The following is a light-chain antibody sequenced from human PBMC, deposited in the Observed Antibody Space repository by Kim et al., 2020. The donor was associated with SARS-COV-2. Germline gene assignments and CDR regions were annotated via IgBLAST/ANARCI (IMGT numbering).Light chain of an antibody. Sequence: QPASLTCKSRQGLVYSDGNTYLHWFQQRPGQSPRRLIYRVSNRDSGVPDRFSGSGSGTDFTLTINRVEAEDFAVYYCMQGTHWPYSFGLGTKLEI. CDR2: RVS. V-gene: IGKV2-30*01. CDR3: MQGTHWPYS. J-gene: IGKJ2*03. CDR1: QGLVYSDGNTY.